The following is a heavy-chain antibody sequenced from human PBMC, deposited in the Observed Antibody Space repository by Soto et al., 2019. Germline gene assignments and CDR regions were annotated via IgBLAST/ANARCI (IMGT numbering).Heavy chain of an antibody. J-gene: IGHJ4*02. CDR3: ARRRGPHDY. Sequence: QVQLQESGPGLVKPSETLSLTCTVSGGSISSYYWSWIRQPPGKGLEWIGCIFYSGITNYNPSLKSRVTMSVDTSKNQFSLKLSSVPAADTAVYYCARRRGPHDYWGQGTLVTVSS. CDR1: GGSISSYY. V-gene: IGHV4-59*01. CDR2: IFYSGIT.